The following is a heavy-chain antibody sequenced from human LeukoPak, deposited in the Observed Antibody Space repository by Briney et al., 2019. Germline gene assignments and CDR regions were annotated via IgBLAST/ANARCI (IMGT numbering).Heavy chain of an antibody. J-gene: IGHJ4*02. D-gene: IGHD5-12*01. CDR1: GGSISSSSYY. V-gene: IGHV4-39*02. Sequence: PSETLSLTCTVSGGSISSSSYYWGWIRQPPGKGLEWIGSIYYSGSTYYNPSLKSRVTISVDTSKNQFSLKLSSVTAADTAVYYCAREWLRLSAPFDYWGQGTLVTVSS. CDR2: IYYSGST. CDR3: AREWLRLSAPFDY.